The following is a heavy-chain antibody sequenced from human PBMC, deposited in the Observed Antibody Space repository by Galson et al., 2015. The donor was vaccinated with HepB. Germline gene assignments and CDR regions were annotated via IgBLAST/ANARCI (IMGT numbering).Heavy chain of an antibody. CDR2: ITAYNGNT. CDR1: GYTFNNYI. D-gene: IGHD3/OR15-3a*01. V-gene: IGHV1-18*01. Sequence: SVKVSCKASGYTFNNYIIAWVRQAPGQGLEWLGLITAYNGNTKFALSLQGRVTMTTDTSTSTAYMELKSLRPDGTALYYCARVGLTYYYFDYWGQGTLVTVSS. CDR3: ARVGLTYYYFDY. J-gene: IGHJ4*02.